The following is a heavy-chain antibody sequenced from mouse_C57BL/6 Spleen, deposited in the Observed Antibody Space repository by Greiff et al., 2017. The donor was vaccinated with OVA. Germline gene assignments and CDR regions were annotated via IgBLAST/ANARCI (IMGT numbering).Heavy chain of an antibody. CDR3: ARPTGGAVAY. CDR2: ISSCSSTH. Sequence: DVKLVESGGGLVKPGGSLKLSCEASGFTFSDYGMHWVRPAPEKGLEWVAYISSCSSTHYYADTVKGRFTISRDNAKNTLFLQRTSLRSEYTAMYDCARPTGGAVAYWGQGTLVTVSA. CDR1: GFTFSDYG. J-gene: IGHJ3*01. V-gene: IGHV5-17*01.